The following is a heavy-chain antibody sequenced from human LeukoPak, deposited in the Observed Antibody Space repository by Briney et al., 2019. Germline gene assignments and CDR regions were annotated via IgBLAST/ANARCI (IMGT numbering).Heavy chain of an antibody. V-gene: IGHV3-9*01. Sequence: PGGSLRLSCAASGFTFDDYAMHWVRQAPGKGLEWVSGISWNSGSIGYADSVKGRFTISRDNAKNSLYLQMNSLRAEDTASYYCAKDRGEMATPYYFDYWGQGTLVTVSS. D-gene: IGHD5-24*01. CDR1: GFTFDDYA. CDR3: AKDRGEMATPYYFDY. CDR2: ISWNSGSI. J-gene: IGHJ4*02.